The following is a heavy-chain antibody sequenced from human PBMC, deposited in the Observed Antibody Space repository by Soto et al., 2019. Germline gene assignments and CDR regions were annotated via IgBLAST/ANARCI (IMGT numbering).Heavy chain of an antibody. CDR3: ARVHVMVVAGSTFEY. CDR2: IYNCGTT. CDR1: CYSISSGSY. Sequence: SAALSLTCTLSCYSISSGSYWGLLRQPPGAGPEWIASIYNCGTTFYNPSLKSRISISVDTSKNQFSLRLTSVNAADTATYYCARVHVMVVAGSTFEYWGRRTLVT. V-gene: IGHV4-38-2*02. J-gene: IGHJ4*03. D-gene: IGHD6-19*01.